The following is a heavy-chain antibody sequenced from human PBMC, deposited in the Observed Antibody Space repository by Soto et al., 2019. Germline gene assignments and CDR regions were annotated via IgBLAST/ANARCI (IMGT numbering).Heavy chain of an antibody. CDR2: INYSGRT. CDR3: ARVSYYGSGSYYPSGDD. D-gene: IGHD3-10*01. CDR1: GGSVSSGNYY. Sequence: PSETLSLTCTVSGGSVSSGNYYWTWIRQPPGKGLEWIGYINYSGRTNYNPSLKSRVTISLDTSNNKFSLKVTSVTAADTAVYYCARVSYYGSGSYYPSGDDWGQGTLGTVSS. V-gene: IGHV4-61*01. J-gene: IGHJ4*02.